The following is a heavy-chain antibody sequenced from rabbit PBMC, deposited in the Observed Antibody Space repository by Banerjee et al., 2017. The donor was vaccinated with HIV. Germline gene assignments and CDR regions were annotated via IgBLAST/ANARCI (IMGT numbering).Heavy chain of an antibody. V-gene: IGHV1S43*01. Sequence: QQQLEESGGGLVKPEGSLTLTCKASGFDFSSSYCMCWVRQAPGRGLEWIAYIYPDYGTTDYASWVNGRFTISLDNAQNTLYLQLNSLTAADTATYFCARDVVVAGGLDWLDLWGPGTLVTVS. CDR3: ARDVVVAGGLDWLDL. CDR1: GFDFSSSYC. CDR2: IYPDYGTT. D-gene: IGHD4-1*01. J-gene: IGHJ5*01.